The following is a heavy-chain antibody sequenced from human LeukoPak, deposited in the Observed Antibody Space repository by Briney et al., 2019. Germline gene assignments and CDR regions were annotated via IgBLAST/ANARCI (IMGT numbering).Heavy chain of an antibody. J-gene: IGHJ4*02. CDR1: GGSFSGYY. D-gene: IGHD2-2*02. CDR3: ARGGYCSSTSCCTRPYDY. CDR2: INHSGST. Sequence: ASETLSLTCAVYGGSFSGYYWSWIRQPPGKGLEWIGEINHSGSTNYNPSLKSRVTISVDTSKNQFSLKLSSVTAADTAVYYCARGGYCSSTSCCTRPYDYWGQGTLVTVSS. V-gene: IGHV4-34*01.